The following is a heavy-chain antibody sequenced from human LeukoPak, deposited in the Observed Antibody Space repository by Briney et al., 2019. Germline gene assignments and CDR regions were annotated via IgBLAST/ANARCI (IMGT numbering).Heavy chain of an antibody. Sequence: EPSETLSLTCTVSGGSISSYYWSWIRQPPGKGLEWIGYIYYSGSTNYNPSLKSRVTISVDTSKNQFSLKLSSVTAADTAVYYCARDHGNGDAFDIWGQGTMVTVPS. CDR2: IYYSGST. V-gene: IGHV4-59*01. D-gene: IGHD1-14*01. CDR3: ARDHGNGDAFDI. CDR1: GGSISSYY. J-gene: IGHJ3*02.